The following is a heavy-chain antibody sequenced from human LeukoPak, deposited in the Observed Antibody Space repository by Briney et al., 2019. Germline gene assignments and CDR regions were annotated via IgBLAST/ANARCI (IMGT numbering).Heavy chain of an antibody. Sequence: PGGSLRLSCAASGFTLSNYAMHWVRQAPGKGLEWVAFTQHDGDNKYYADSVKGRFTISRDYSKNTLYLQMNSLRAEDTAVYYCAKVLPGPFDYWGQGTLVTVSS. V-gene: IGHV3-30*02. J-gene: IGHJ4*02. CDR3: AKVLPGPFDY. CDR2: TQHDGDNK. D-gene: IGHD1-1*01. CDR1: GFTLSNYA.